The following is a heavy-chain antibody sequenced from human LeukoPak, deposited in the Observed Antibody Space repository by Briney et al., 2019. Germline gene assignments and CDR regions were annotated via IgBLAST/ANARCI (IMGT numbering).Heavy chain of an antibody. J-gene: IGHJ4*02. CDR3: AGGLLRYFDWYLD. Sequence: SETLSLTCTVSGGPISSFYWSWIRQPPGKGLEWIGYIYYSGSTNYNPSLKSRVTISVDTSKNQFSLKLSSVTAADTAVYYCAGGLLRYFDWYLDWGQGTLVTVSS. D-gene: IGHD3-9*01. CDR1: GGPISSFY. CDR2: IYYSGST. V-gene: IGHV4-59*01.